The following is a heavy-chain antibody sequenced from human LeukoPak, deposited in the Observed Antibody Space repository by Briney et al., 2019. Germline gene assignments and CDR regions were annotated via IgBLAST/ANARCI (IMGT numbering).Heavy chain of an antibody. J-gene: IGHJ6*02. CDR2: ISSSSTYI. Sequence: PGGSLRLTCAVSGFTFSSYDMDWVRQAPGEGLEWVSSISSSSTYIYYADSVKGRFTISRDNAKNSLYLQMNSLRAEDTAVYYCARDILTGSSLAGLDVWGQGTTVTVSS. D-gene: IGHD3-9*01. CDR3: ARDILTGSSLAGLDV. V-gene: IGHV3-21*01. CDR1: GFTFSSYD.